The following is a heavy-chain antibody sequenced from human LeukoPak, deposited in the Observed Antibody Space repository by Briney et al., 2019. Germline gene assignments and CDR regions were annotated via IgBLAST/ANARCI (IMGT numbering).Heavy chain of an antibody. D-gene: IGHD3-22*01. V-gene: IGHV4-4*02. CDR3: ATARSYDSSGYYYPRSFDY. CDR2: IYHSGCT. CDR1: GGSISSSNW. Sequence: SGTLSLTCAVSGGSISSSNWWSWVRQPPGKGLEWIGEIYHSGCTNYNPSLKSRVTISVDKSKNQLSLKLSSVTAADTAVYYCATARSYDSSGYYYPRSFDYWGQGTLVTVSS. J-gene: IGHJ4*02.